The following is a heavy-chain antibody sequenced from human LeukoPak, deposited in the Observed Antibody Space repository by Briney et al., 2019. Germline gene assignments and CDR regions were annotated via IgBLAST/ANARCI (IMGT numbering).Heavy chain of an antibody. CDR2: INQDGSEK. D-gene: IGHD3-22*01. J-gene: IGHJ4*02. CDR3: ARDRALYDSRRGYYYTEDDY. V-gene: IGHV3-7*01. CDR1: GFTFSNYW. Sequence: GGSLRLSCTASGFTFSNYWMSWVRQAPGKGLEWVANINQDGSEKYYVDSVKGQFTISRDNAKSSLYLQMNSLRADDMAVYYCARDRALYDSRRGYYYTEDDYWGQGTLVTVSS.